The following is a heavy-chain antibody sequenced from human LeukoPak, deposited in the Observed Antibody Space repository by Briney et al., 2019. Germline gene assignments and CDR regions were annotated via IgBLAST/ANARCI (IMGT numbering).Heavy chain of an antibody. CDR2: INHSGST. J-gene: IGHJ6*02. V-gene: IGHV4-34*01. CDR1: GGSFSGYY. Sequence: SETLSLTCAVYGGSFSGYYWSWIRQPPGKGLEWIGEINHSGSTNYNPSLKSRVTISVDTSKNQFSLKLSSVTAADTAVYYCARAVGNNDFWSGYYVNYYGMDVWGQGTTVTVSS. CDR3: ARAVGNNDFWSGYYVNYYGMDV. D-gene: IGHD3-3*01.